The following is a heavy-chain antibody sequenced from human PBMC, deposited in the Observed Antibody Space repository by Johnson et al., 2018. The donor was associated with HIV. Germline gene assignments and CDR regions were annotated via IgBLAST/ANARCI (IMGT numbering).Heavy chain of an antibody. D-gene: IGHD1-14*01. Sequence: QVQLVESGGGLVNPGGSLRLSCAASGFTFSNAWMSWVRQAPGKGLEWVAAIWFDGSNKYYADSVKGRVTISRDNSKNTLYLQMNSLRGEDTAVYYCAKEAITMEVDIWGQVTMVTVSS. CDR2: IWFDGSNK. V-gene: IGHV3-33*06. CDR1: GFTFSNAW. J-gene: IGHJ3*02. CDR3: AKEAITMEVDI.